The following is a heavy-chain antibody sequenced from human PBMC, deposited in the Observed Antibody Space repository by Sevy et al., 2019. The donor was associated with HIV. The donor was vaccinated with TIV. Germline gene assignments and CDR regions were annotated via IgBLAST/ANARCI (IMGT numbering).Heavy chain of an antibody. CDR1: GFTFSSYW. Sequence: GSLRLSCAASGFTFSSYWMSWIRQPPGKGLEWIGYIYYSGSTNYKPSLKSRVTISVDTSKNQFSLKLSSVTAADTAVYYCARGGDGYNSFDYWGQGTLVTVSS. J-gene: IGHJ4*02. CDR3: ARGGDGYNSFDY. D-gene: IGHD5-12*01. V-gene: IGHV4-59*01. CDR2: IYYSGST.